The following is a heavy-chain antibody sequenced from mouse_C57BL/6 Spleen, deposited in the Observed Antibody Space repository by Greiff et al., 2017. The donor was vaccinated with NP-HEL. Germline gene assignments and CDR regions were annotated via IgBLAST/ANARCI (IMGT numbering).Heavy chain of an antibody. Sequence: DVMLVESGGGLVKPGGSLKLSCAASGFTFSSYAMSWVRQTPEKRLEWVATISDGGSYTYYPDNVKGRFPISRDNAKNNLYLQMSHLKAEDTAMYYCARDSPDYYAMDYWGQGTSVTVSS. V-gene: IGHV5-4*01. CDR3: ARDSPDYYAMDY. CDR2: ISDGGSYT. CDR1: GFTFSSYA. J-gene: IGHJ4*01.